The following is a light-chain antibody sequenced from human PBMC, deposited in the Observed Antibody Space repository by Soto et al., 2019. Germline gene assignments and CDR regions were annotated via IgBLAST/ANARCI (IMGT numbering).Light chain of an antibody. CDR3: QQYRSWPRT. J-gene: IGKJ1*01. CDR1: QSVDIS. Sequence: ELVLTQSPATLSVSAGESVILXXRSSQSVDISLAWYQQKPGQAPRLXIYGASTRATDMPGTFSGRGSGTEFTLTITSLRPEDFGVYYCQQYRSWPRTFGQGTKVDNK. V-gene: IGKV3D-15*01. CDR2: GAS.